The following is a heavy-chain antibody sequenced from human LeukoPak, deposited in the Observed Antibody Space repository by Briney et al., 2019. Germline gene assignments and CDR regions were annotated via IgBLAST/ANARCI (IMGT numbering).Heavy chain of an antibody. CDR1: GFTFSSYE. CDR3: AELGITMIGGV. D-gene: IGHD3-10*02. Sequence: GGSLRLSCAASGFTFSSYEMNWVRQAPGKGLEWVSYISSSGSTIYYADSVKGRFTISRDNAKNSLYLQMNSLRAEDTAVYYCAELGITMIGGVWGKGTTATNSS. V-gene: IGHV3-48*03. CDR2: ISSSGSTI. J-gene: IGHJ6*04.